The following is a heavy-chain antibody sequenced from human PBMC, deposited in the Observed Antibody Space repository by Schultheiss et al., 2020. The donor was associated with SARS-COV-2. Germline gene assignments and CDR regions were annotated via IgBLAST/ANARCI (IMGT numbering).Heavy chain of an antibody. CDR3: ARDQRIVATPGHFDY. J-gene: IGHJ4*02. CDR2: ISGSGGST. Sequence: GGSLRLSCAASGFTFSSYAMSWVRQAPGKGLEWVSAISGSGGSTYYADSVKGRFTISRDNSKNTLYLQMNSLRAEDTAVYYCARDQRIVATPGHFDYWGQGTLVTVSS. D-gene: IGHD5-12*01. CDR1: GFTFSSYA. V-gene: IGHV3-23*01.